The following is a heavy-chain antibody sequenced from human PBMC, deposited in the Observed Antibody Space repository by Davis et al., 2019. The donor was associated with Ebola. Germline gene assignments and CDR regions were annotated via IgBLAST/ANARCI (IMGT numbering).Heavy chain of an antibody. J-gene: IGHJ4*02. Sequence: LETLSLTCAVYGGSFSGYYWSWIRQPPGKGLEWIGYIYYSGSTNYNPSLKSRVTISVDTSKNQFSLKLSSVTAADTAVYYCARLVLEQWLDYWGQGTLVTVSS. V-gene: IGHV4-59*08. CDR2: IYYSGST. D-gene: IGHD6-19*01. CDR3: ARLVLEQWLDY. CDR1: GGSFSGYY.